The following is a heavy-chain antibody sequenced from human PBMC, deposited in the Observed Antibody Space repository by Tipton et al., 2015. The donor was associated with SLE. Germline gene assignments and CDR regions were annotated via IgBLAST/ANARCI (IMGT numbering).Heavy chain of an antibody. CDR1: GGSISSNSYY. J-gene: IGHJ4*02. D-gene: IGHD6-19*01. CDR2: IYYSGST. V-gene: IGHV4-39*07. Sequence: TLSLTCTVSGGSISSNSYYWGWIRQPPGKGLEWIGNIYYSGSTYYNPSLKSRVTISVDTSKNQFSLKLSSVTAADTAVYYCARGGDSGWTPFDYWGQGTLVTVSS. CDR3: ARGGDSGWTPFDY.